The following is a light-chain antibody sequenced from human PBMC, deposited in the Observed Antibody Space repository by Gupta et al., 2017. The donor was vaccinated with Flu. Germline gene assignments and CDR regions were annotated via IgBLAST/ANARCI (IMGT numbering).Light chain of an antibody. CDR1: QSISNW. CDR3: QQYDSYPPT. V-gene: IGKV1-5*03. Sequence: PSTLSASVGDRVTITCRASQSISNWLAWYQQKPGKAPKLLIYKASSLESGVPSRFSGSGSGTEFTLTISSLQPDDFATYYCQQYDSYPPTFGLGTTVEF. CDR2: KAS. J-gene: IGKJ1*01.